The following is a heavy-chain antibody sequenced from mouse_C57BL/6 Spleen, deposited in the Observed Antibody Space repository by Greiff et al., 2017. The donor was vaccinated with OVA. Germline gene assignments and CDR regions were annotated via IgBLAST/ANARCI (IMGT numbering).Heavy chain of an antibody. CDR2: ISSGSSTI. CDR3: ASGYYYGSGGAMDY. J-gene: IGHJ4*01. V-gene: IGHV5-17*01. Sequence: EVQLQESGGGLVKPGGSLKLSCAASGFTFSDYGMHWVRQAPEKGLEWVAYISSGSSTIYYADTVKGRFTISRDNAKNTLFLQMTSLRSEDTAMYYCASGYYYGSGGAMDYWGQGTSVTVSS. D-gene: IGHD1-1*01. CDR1: GFTFSDYG.